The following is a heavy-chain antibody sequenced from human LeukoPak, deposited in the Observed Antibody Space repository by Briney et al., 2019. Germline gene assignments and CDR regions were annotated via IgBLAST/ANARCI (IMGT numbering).Heavy chain of an antibody. J-gene: IGHJ4*02. CDR1: GFTFSSYG. Sequence: GGSLRLSCAASGFTFSSYGMHWVRQAPGKGLEWVAVISYDGSNQYYADSVKGRFTISRDNSKNTAYLQMNSLKTEDTAVYYCTSLEMTTITGFDYWGQGTLVTVSS. D-gene: IGHD5-24*01. V-gene: IGHV3-30*03. CDR3: TSLEMTTITGFDY. CDR2: ISYDGSNQ.